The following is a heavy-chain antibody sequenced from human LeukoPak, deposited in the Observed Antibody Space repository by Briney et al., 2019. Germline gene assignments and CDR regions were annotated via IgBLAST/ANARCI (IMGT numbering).Heavy chain of an antibody. D-gene: IGHD6-19*01. CDR1: GFTFTSYA. CDR3: TGGSGWYSPDY. CDR2: ISGSGGTT. V-gene: IGHV3-23*01. Sequence: PGGSLRLSCAASGFTFTSYAMSWVRQAPGKGLEWVSGISGSGGTTYYADSVKGRFTISRDNSKNTLYLQMNSLRAEDTAVYYCTGGSGWYSPDYWGQGTLVTVSS. J-gene: IGHJ4*02.